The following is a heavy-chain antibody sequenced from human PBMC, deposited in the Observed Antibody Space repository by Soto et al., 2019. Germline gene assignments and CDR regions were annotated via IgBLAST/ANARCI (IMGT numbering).Heavy chain of an antibody. V-gene: IGHV5-10-1*01. CDR1: GYSFTSYL. Sequence: XESLNLSWKGSGYSFTSYLISWVLQMPGKGLEWMGRIDPSDSYTNYSPSFQGHVTISADKSISTAYLQWSSLKASDTAMYHCARGRFLEWLSRYYYYAMDVWGQGTTVTV. CDR2: IDPSDSYT. D-gene: IGHD3-3*01. CDR3: ARGRFLEWLSRYYYYAMDV. J-gene: IGHJ6*02.